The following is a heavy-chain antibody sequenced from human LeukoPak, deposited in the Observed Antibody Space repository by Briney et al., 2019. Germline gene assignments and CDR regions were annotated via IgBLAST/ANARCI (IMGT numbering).Heavy chain of an antibody. CDR2: ISGSGGST. J-gene: IGHJ3*02. CDR3: ARVLIVGATGDAFDI. D-gene: IGHD1-26*01. V-gene: IGHV3-23*01. Sequence: GGSLRLSCAAPGFTFSSYAMSWVRQAPGKGLEWVSAISGSGGSTYYADSVKGRFTISRDNAKNSLYLQMNSLRAEDTAVYYCARVLIVGATGDAFDIWGQGTMVTVSS. CDR1: GFTFSSYA.